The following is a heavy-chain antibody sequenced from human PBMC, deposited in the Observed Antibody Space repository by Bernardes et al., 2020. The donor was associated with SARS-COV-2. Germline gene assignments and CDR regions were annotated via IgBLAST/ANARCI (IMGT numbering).Heavy chain of an antibody. V-gene: IGHV3-33*01. CDR1: GFTFSSYG. CDR2: IWYDGCNK. CDR3: AREISFGESDYFDY. Sequence: GGSLKLSCAASGFTFSSYGMHWVRQAPGKGLEWVAAIWYDGCNKYYADSVKCRFTISRDNSKNTLYLQMNSLRAEDTAVYYCAREISFGESDYFDYWGQGTLVTVSS. D-gene: IGHD3-10*01. J-gene: IGHJ4*02.